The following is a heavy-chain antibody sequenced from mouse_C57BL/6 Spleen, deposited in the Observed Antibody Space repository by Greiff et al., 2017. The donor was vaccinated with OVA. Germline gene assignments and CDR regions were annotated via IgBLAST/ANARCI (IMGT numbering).Heavy chain of an antibody. CDR1: GYTFTSYW. Sequence: QVQLKQPGAELVRPGSSVKLSCKASGYTFTSYWMHWVKQRPIQGLEWIGNIDPSDSETHYNQKFKDKATLTVDKSSSTAYMQLSSLTSEDSAVYYCASLNADWFDYWGRGTTLTVSS. D-gene: IGHD2-13*01. J-gene: IGHJ2*01. CDR2: IDPSDSET. CDR3: ASLNADWFDY. V-gene: IGHV1-52*01.